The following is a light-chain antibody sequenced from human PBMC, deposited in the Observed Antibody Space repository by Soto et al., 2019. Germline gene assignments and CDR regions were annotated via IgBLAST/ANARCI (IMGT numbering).Light chain of an antibody. Sequence: QSVLTQPPSVSGAPGQRVTVSCTGSSSNIGAGYDVHWYQQLPGTAPKLRIYANTNRPSGVPYRFSGTKSGTSASLAITGLQAEDEADYDCQSYDSSLSGSVFGGGTKVTVL. CDR3: QSYDSSLSGSV. J-gene: IGLJ2*01. V-gene: IGLV1-40*01. CDR2: ANT. CDR1: SSNIGAGYD.